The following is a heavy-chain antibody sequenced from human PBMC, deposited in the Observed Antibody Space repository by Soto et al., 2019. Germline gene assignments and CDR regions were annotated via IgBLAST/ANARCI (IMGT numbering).Heavy chain of an antibody. CDR1: GFSFSTFS. CDR2: IKGDGSEK. D-gene: IGHD3-16*01. Sequence: GGSLRLSCAASGFSFSTFSMTWVRQAPGKGLEWVANIKGDGSEKNYEDSVKGRFTISRDNAKNSLYLEMNSLSAEDTAVYYCARLSAYGPEYYLHYWAKGT. CDR3: ARLSAYGPEYYLHY. V-gene: IGHV3-7*03. J-gene: IGHJ4*02.